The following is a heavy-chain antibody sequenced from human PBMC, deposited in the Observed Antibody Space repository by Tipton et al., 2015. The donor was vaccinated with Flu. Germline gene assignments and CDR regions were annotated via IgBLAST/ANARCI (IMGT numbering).Heavy chain of an antibody. CDR2: IWHSRST. D-gene: IGHD1-26*01. Sequence: TLSLTCNVSGASISGNYWSWIRQSPGQGLEWIGYIWHSRSTNTNYNPSLKSRVTMSVDTSKNQFSLKLNSVTAADTAVYYCAREGDPTGATVRPAPFDYWGQGILVTVSS. J-gene: IGHJ4*02. CDR1: GASISGNY. CDR3: AREGDPTGATVRPAPFDY. V-gene: IGHV4-59*01.